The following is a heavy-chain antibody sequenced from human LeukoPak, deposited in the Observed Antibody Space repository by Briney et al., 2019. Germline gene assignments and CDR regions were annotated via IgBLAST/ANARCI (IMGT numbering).Heavy chain of an antibody. CDR3: AKSLGVTAFVAY. J-gene: IGHJ4*02. D-gene: IGHD2-21*01. CDR2: ISYDGSNK. CDR1: GFTFSSYG. Sequence: PGGSLRLSCAASGFTFSSYGMRWVRQAPGKGLEWVAVISYDGSNKYYADSVKGRFTISRDNSKNTLYLQMNSLRAEDTAVYYCAKSLGVTAFVAYWGQGTLVTVSS. V-gene: IGHV3-30*18.